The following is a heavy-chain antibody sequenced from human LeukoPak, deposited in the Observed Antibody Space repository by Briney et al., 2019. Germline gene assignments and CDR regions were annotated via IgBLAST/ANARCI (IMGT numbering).Heavy chain of an antibody. V-gene: IGHV3-43*01. CDR3: AKDKVRYCSSTSCYTLDY. J-gene: IGHJ4*02. CDR2: ISWDGGST. D-gene: IGHD2-2*02. CDR1: GFTFDDYT. Sequence: SGGSLRLSCAASGFTFDDYTMHWVRQAPGKGLEWVSLISWDGGSTYYADSVKGRFTISRDNSKNSLYLQMNSLRTEDTALYYCAKDKVRYCSSTSCYTLDYWGRGTLVTVSS.